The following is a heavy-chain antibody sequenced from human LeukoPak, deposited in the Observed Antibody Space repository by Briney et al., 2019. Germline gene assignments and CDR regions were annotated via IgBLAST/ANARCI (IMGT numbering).Heavy chain of an antibody. Sequence: GGSLRLSCAVSVFHFSSYWRHWVRQAPGKGLVWVSRIYSGGSSTIYAASGKGRFPIPRDNAKNTLYLQMNRLRAEDTVVYYCARYLNYDFWSGNIDYWGQGTLVTVSS. CDR3: ARYLNYDFWSGNIDY. CDR1: VFHFSSYW. D-gene: IGHD3-3*01. V-gene: IGHV3-74*01. J-gene: IGHJ4*02. CDR2: IYSGGSST.